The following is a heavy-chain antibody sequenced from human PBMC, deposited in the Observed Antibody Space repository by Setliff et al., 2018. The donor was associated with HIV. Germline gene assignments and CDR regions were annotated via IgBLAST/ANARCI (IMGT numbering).Heavy chain of an antibody. CDR1: GGSISSVTFY. CDR2: AYAPGNT. D-gene: IGHD6-19*01. Sequence: PSETLSLTCTVAGGSISSVTFYCSWIRQPAGKGLEWIGHAYAPGNTNYNPTLKSRVTISRDDSKDMLYLDMNSLQTEDTAMYYCTTDAYDIGWVGGYWGHGALVTVSS. CDR3: TTDAYDIGWVGGY. V-gene: IGHV4-61*09. J-gene: IGHJ4*01.